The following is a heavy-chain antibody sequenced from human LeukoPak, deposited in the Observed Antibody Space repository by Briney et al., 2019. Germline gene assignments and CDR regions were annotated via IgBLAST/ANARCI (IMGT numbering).Heavy chain of an antibody. Sequence: ASVKVSCKASGYTFTGYHMHWVRQAPGQGLEWMGWINPNSGGTNYAQKFQGRVTMTRDTSISTAYMELSRLRSDDTAVYYCARDSFLCSSTSCYSYYFDYWGQGTLVTASS. CDR2: INPNSGGT. J-gene: IGHJ4*02. CDR1: GYTFTGYH. CDR3: ARDSFLCSSTSCYSYYFDY. D-gene: IGHD2-2*01. V-gene: IGHV1-2*02.